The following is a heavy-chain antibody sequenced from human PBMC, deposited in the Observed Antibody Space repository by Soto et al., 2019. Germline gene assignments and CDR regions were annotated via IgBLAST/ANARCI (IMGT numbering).Heavy chain of an antibody. D-gene: IGHD3-3*01. CDR3: ARVRGRVTIFGVATDYFDY. Sequence: QVQLQQWGAGLLKPSETLSLTCAVYGGSFSGYYWSWIRQPPGKGLEWIGEINHSGNTNYNPSLKSRVTISVDTSKNQLSLKLSSVTAADTAVYYCARVRGRVTIFGVATDYFDYWGQGTLVTVSS. V-gene: IGHV4-34*01. J-gene: IGHJ4*02. CDR1: GGSFSGYY. CDR2: INHSGNT.